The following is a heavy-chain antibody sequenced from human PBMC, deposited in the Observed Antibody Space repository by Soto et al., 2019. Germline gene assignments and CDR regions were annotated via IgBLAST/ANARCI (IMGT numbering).Heavy chain of an antibody. J-gene: IGHJ6*02. D-gene: IGHD3-22*01. CDR2: ISYDGSNK. CDR3: AREEVVITAYYYYGMDV. Sequence: VGSLILSCGASGFTFSSYDMHWVRTAPGKGLEWVAVISYDGSNKYYADSVNGRFTISRDNSKNTLYLQMNSLRAEDTAVYYCAREEVVITAYYYYGMDVWGQGTTVTVSS. V-gene: IGHV3-30-3*01. CDR1: GFTFSSYD.